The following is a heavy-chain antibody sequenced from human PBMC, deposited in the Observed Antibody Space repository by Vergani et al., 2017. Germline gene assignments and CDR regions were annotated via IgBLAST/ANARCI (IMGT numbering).Heavy chain of an antibody. J-gene: IGHJ4*02. V-gene: IGHV1-46*03. CDR2: INPSGGHT. CDR1: GYTFSNYY. CDR3: ARGDYGIVTGYRY. Sequence: QVQVVQSGAEVKKSGASEKVSCKTSGYTFSNYYMHWVRPAPGQGLEWMGIINPSGGHTNYAQKFQGRVTMTRDTSTSTVYMELSSLRSEDTAIFYCARGDYGIVTGYRYWGQGTLVTVSA. D-gene: IGHD3-9*01.